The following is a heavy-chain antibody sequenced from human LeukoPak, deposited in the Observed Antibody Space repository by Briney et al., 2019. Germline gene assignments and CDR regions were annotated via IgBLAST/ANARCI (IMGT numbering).Heavy chain of an antibody. J-gene: IGHJ4*02. CDR2: ISAYNGNT. D-gene: IGHD3-22*01. Sequence: ASVKVSCKASGYTFTSYGISWVRQAPGQGLEWMGWISAYNGNTNYAQKLQGRVTMTTDTSTSTAYMELRSLRSDDTAVYYCARDYYYDSSGYLPPGYWGQGTLVTVSS. CDR1: GYTFTSYG. V-gene: IGHV1-18*01. CDR3: ARDYYYDSSGYLPPGY.